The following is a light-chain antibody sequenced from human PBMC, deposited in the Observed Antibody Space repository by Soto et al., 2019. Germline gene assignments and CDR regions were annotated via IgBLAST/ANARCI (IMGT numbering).Light chain of an antibody. J-gene: IGKJ1*01. CDR3: QQYYSTTWK. CDR1: QSVLYSSNNKNY. CDR2: WAS. Sequence: DIVMTQSPDSLAVSLGERATINCKSSQSVLYSSNNKNYLAWYQQKPGQPPKLLIYWASTRESGVPDRFSGSGSGTDFTLTISSLQAEDVAVYYCQQYYSTTWKFGQGTRWIS. V-gene: IGKV4-1*01.